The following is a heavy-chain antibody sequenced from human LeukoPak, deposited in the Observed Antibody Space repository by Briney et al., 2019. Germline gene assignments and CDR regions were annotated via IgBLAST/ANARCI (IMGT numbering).Heavy chain of an antibody. CDR1: GGSISSHY. Sequence: SETLPLTCTVSGGSISSHYWSWIRQPPGKGLEWIGYIYYSGSTNYNPSLKSRVTISVDTSKNQFSLKLSSVTAADTAVYYCARCHYYYYYYMDVWGKGTTVTVSS. V-gene: IGHV4-59*11. J-gene: IGHJ6*03. CDR3: ARCHYYYYYYMDV. CDR2: IYYSGST.